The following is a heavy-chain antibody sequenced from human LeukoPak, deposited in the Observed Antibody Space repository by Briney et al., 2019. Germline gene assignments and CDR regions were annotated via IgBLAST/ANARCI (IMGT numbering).Heavy chain of an antibody. CDR1: GGSFSGYY. Sequence: SETLSLTCAVYGGSFSGYYWSWIRQPPGKGLEWIGEINHSGSTNYNPSLKSRVTISVDTSKNQFSLKLSSVTAADTAVYYCVLTGYYFDYWGQGTLVTVSS. D-gene: IGHD3-9*01. CDR3: VLTGYYFDY. CDR2: INHSGST. V-gene: IGHV4-34*03. J-gene: IGHJ4*02.